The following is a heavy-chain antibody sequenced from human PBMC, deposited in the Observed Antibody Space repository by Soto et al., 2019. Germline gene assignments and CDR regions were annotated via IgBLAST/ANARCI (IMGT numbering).Heavy chain of an antibody. CDR3: VRAAVTTSSNYFGFDV. CDR1: GVSISGGDYY. V-gene: IGHV4-30-4*01. D-gene: IGHD4-17*01. CDR2: IYFSGNT. J-gene: IGHJ6*02. Sequence: QVQLQESGPGLVEPSQTLSLTCAVSGVSISGGDYYWSWIRQPPGKGLEWIGYIYFSGNTYYNPSLKSRVTISVDTSKNQFSLKLISVTAADTAVYYCVRAAVTTSSNYFGFDVWGQGITVTVSS.